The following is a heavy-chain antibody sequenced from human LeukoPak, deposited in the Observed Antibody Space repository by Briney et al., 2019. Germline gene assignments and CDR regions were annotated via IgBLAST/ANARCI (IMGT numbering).Heavy chain of an antibody. J-gene: IGHJ4*02. CDR1: GFTFSSYG. Sequence: GRSLRLSCAASGFTFSSYGMHWVRQAPGKGLEWVAVIWYDGSNKYYADSVKGRFTISRDNSKNTLYLQMNSLRAEDTAVYYCVRGYSSGWKELGPWCGWGQGTLVTVSS. CDR3: VRGYSSGWKELGPWCG. D-gene: IGHD6-19*01. V-gene: IGHV3-33*01. CDR2: IWYDGSNK.